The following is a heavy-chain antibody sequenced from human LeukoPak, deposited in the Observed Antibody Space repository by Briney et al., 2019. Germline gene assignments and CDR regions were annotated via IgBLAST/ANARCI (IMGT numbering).Heavy chain of an antibody. V-gene: IGHV3-23*01. Sequence: PGGSLRLSCAASGFTFSSYSLNWVRQAPGKGLEWVSAISGSGGSTYYADSVKGRFTISRDNSKNTLYLQMNSLRAEDTAVYYCAKVSTAMEGSVDYWGQGTLVTVSS. CDR3: AKVSTAMEGSVDY. D-gene: IGHD5-18*01. CDR1: GFTFSSYS. CDR2: ISGSGGST. J-gene: IGHJ4*02.